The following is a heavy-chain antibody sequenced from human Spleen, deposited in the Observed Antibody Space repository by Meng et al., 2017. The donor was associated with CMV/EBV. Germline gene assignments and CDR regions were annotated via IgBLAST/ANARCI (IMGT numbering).Heavy chain of an antibody. D-gene: IGHD2/OR15-2a*01. CDR1: GGSFSDYH. Sequence: LSLTCAVYGGSFSDYHWSWIRQPPGKGLEWVAVISYDGSNKYYADSVKGRFTISRDNSKSTLFLQMNSLRAEDTAVYYCARDLRGIKGKNYYYYGMDVWGQGTTVTVSS. J-gene: IGHJ6*02. CDR3: ARDLRGIKGKNYYYYGMDV. V-gene: IGHV3-30*03. CDR2: ISYDGSNK.